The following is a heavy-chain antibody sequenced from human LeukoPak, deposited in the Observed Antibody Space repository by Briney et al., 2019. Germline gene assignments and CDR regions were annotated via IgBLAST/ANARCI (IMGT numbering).Heavy chain of an antibody. CDR2: IYHSGST. J-gene: IGHJ4*02. CDR3: AAVSGSYYSHFDY. V-gene: IGHV4-38-2*02. Sequence: SETLSLTCTVSGYSLSSGYYWGWIRQPPGKGLEWIGSIYHSGSTNYNPSLKSRVTISVDTSKNQFSLKLSSVTAADTAVYYCAAVSGSYYSHFDYWGQGTLVTVSS. D-gene: IGHD3-10*01. CDR1: GYSLSSGYY.